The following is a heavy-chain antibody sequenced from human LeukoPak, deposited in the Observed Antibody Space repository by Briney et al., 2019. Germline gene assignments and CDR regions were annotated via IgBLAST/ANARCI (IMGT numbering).Heavy chain of an antibody. V-gene: IGHV3-23*01. J-gene: IGHJ3*02. CDR2: IGGSGGNI. CDR3: AKDLRYSSSWYGGTDAFDI. Sequence: GGPLRLSCAASGFPLRIYPMIGLRQAPGKALEGVSSIGGSGGNIYYADSVKSRFTIPRDNSKNTLYLQMNSLRAEDTAVYYCAKDLRYSSSWYGGTDAFDIWGQGTMVTVSS. CDR1: GFPLRIYP. D-gene: IGHD6-13*01.